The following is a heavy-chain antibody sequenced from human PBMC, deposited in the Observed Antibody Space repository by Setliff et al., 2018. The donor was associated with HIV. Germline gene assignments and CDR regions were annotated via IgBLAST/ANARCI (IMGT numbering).Heavy chain of an antibody. CDR2: ISGHSEKT. V-gene: IGHV1-18*01. CDR3: ARGWELNV. Sequence: ASVKVSCKASGYSFSSYGISWVRQAPGQGLEWMGWISGHSEKTDFSQKVRDRLSLTMDTSTNTAYMELRSLTSDDTAIYYCARGWELNVWGQGTRVTVSS. J-gene: IGHJ4*02. D-gene: IGHD1-26*01. CDR1: GYSFSSYG.